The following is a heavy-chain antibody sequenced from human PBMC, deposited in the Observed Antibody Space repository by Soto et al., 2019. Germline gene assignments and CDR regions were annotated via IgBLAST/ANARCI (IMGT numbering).Heavy chain of an antibody. CDR3: AKEGGYSGYDFGGDWYFDL. J-gene: IGHJ2*01. CDR2: ISGSGGST. Sequence: EVQLLESGGGLVQPGGSLRLSCAASGFTFSSYAMSWVRQAPGKGLEWVSAISGSGGSTYYADSVKGRFTNSRDNSKNTLYLQMNSLRAEDTAVYYCAKEGGYSGYDFGGDWYFDLWGRGTLVTVSS. D-gene: IGHD5-12*01. V-gene: IGHV3-23*01. CDR1: GFTFSSYA.